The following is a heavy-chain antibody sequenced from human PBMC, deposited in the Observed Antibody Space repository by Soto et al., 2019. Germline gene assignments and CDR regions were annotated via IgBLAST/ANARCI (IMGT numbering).Heavy chain of an antibody. CDR2: ISGSSGNT. J-gene: IGHJ4*02. CDR3: AKKSTVTTNFFDF. D-gene: IGHD4-4*01. CDR1: GFTFSSYG. Sequence: GESLKISCAASGFTFSSYGMSWVRQAPGKGLEWVSSISGSSGNTYYADSVKGRFTISRDNSKNTLYLQMNSLRAEDTAVYYCAKKSTVTTNFFDFWGQGTLVTVSS. V-gene: IGHV3-23*01.